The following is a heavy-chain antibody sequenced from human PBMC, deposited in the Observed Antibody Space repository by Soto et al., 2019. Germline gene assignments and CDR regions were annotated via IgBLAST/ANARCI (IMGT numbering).Heavy chain of an antibody. J-gene: IGHJ6*02. Sequence: SETLSLTCSVSGGSINSDEYYWSWIRQPPGEGLEWIGHIYYTGSTSYNPSLKSRLSISVDTSKNQFSLKLSSVTAADTAVYYCARGELLWFGELFSYYGMDVWGQGTTVTVSS. V-gene: IGHV4-30-4*02. CDR1: GGSINSDEYY. CDR3: ARGELLWFGELFSYYGMDV. CDR2: IYYTGST. D-gene: IGHD3-10*01.